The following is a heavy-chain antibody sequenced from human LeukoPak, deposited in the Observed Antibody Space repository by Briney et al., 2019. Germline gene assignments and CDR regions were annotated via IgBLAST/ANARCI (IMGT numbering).Heavy chain of an antibody. CDR1: GFTFSSYA. CDR2: MSYDGSNK. V-gene: IGHV3-30-3*01. Sequence: GGSLRLSCAASGFTFSSYAMHWVRQAPGKGLEWVAVMSYDGSNKYYADSVKGRFTISRDNSKSTLYLQMNSLRAEDTTVYYCARAYGDYKGFFDYWGQGTLVTVSS. J-gene: IGHJ4*02. CDR3: ARAYGDYKGFFDY. D-gene: IGHD4-17*01.